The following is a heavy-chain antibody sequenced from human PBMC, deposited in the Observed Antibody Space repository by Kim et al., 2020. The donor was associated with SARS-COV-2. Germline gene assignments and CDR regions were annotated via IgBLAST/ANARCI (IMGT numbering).Heavy chain of an antibody. V-gene: IGHV3-23*01. D-gene: IGHD1-26*01. CDR3: ARSRSGSYYGDSYDY. Sequence: ADCVKGRFTISRDTSKNILYLQMNSLRVEDTALYYCARSRSGSYYGDSYDYWGQGTQVTVSS. J-gene: IGHJ4*02.